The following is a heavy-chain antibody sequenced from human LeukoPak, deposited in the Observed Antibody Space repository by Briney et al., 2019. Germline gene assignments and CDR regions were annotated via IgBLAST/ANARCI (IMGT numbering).Heavy chain of an antibody. Sequence: GRSLRLSCAASGFTFSSYGMHWVRQAPGKGLEWVAVIWYDGSNKYYADSVKGRFTISRDNSKNTLYLQMNSLRAEDTAVYYCARDSGGSEMGWFDPWGQGTLVTVSS. D-gene: IGHD2-15*01. CDR2: IWYDGSNK. CDR3: ARDSGGSEMGWFDP. J-gene: IGHJ5*02. V-gene: IGHV3-33*01. CDR1: GFTFSSYG.